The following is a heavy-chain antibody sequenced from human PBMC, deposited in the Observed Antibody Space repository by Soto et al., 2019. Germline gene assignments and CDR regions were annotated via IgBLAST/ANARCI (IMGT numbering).Heavy chain of an antibody. V-gene: IGHV1-2*02. CDR3: ARKYTVTTKGVDYGMDV. J-gene: IGHJ6*02. Sequence: QVQLVQSGAEVKKPGASVKVSCKASGYTFTGYYMHWVRQAPGQGLEWMGWINPNSGGTNYAQKFQGRVTMTRDTSISTAYMELSRLRSDDTAVYYCARKYTVTTKGVDYGMDVWGQGTTVTVSS. CDR1: GYTFTGYY. D-gene: IGHD4-17*01. CDR2: INPNSGGT.